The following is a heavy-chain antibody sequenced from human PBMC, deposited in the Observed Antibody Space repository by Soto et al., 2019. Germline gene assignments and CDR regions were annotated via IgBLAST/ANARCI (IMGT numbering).Heavy chain of an antibody. J-gene: IGHJ6*02. V-gene: IGHV4-34*01. D-gene: IGHD3-9*01. CDR3: ARGDYDIVTGHYKNYYGMDV. CDR2: INHSGST. CDR1: GGSFSGYY. Sequence: SETLSVTCAVYGGSFSGYYWSWIRQPPGKGLEWIGEINHSGSTNYSPSFQGQVTISADKSISTAYLQWSSLKASDTAMYYCARGDYDIVTGHYKNYYGMDVWGQGTTVTVSS.